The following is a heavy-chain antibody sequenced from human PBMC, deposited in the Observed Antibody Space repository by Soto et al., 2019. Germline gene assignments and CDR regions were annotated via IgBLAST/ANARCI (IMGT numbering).Heavy chain of an antibody. D-gene: IGHD2-21*02. V-gene: IGHV4-31*03. CDR1: GGSISSGGYY. CDR2: IYYSGST. Sequence: QVQLQESGPGLVKPSQTLSLTCTVSGGSISSGGYYWSWIRQHPGKGLEWIGYIYYSGSTYYNPSLKSRVTISVDTSKNQFSLKLSSVTAADTAVYYCARGIRVVVVTAILLGGFDPWGQGTLVTVSS. J-gene: IGHJ5*02. CDR3: ARGIRVVVVTAILLGGFDP.